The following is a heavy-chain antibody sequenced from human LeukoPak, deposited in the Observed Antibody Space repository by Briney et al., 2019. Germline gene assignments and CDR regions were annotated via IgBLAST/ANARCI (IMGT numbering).Heavy chain of an antibody. CDR1: GGSMSSSSYY. J-gene: IGHJ4*02. Sequence: PSETLSLTCTVSGGSMSSSSYYWGWIRQPPGKGPEWIGNIYYSGRTYYYPSLKSRVTISVDTSKQFSLRLSSVTAADTAVYYCARDGSDNWGLIDYWGPGTLVTVSS. D-gene: IGHD1-1*01. V-gene: IGHV4-39*07. CDR3: ARDGSDNWGLIDY. CDR2: IYYSGRT.